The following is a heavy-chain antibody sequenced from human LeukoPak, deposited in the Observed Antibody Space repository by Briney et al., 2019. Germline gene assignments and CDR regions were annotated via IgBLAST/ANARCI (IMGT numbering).Heavy chain of an antibody. D-gene: IGHD2-2*01. V-gene: IGHV3-30*18. CDR3: ANRFCTSSGCGVAY. J-gene: IGHJ4*02. CDR1: GFTFSTFG. CDR2: VSYDGSDK. Sequence: GGSLRLSCAGSGFTFSTFGFHWVRQAPGKGLDWVAVVSYDGSDKHYADSVKGRFTISRDNSKNTLYLQLNSLRGDDTAVYYCANRFCTSSGCGVAYWGQGTLVTVSS.